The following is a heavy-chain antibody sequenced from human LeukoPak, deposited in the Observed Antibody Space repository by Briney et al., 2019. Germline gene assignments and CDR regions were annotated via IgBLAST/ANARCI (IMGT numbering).Heavy chain of an antibody. CDR2: ISSSSSTI. CDR3: AKGSSSSSYYYYYYGMDV. V-gene: IGHV3-48*01. J-gene: IGHJ6*02. D-gene: IGHD6-6*01. Sequence: GGSLRLSCAASGFTFSTYSMNWVRQAPGKGLEWVSYISSSSSTIYYADSVKGRFTISRDNSKNTLYLQMNSLRAEDTAVYYCAKGSSSSSYYYYYYGMDVWGQGTTVTVSS. CDR1: GFTFSTYS.